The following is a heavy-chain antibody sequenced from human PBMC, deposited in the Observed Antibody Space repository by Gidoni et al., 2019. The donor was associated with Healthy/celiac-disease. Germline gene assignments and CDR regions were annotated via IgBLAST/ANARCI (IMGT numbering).Heavy chain of an antibody. CDR3: ARGDIVVVVAATSHYYYYGMDV. D-gene: IGHD2-15*01. J-gene: IGHJ6*02. Sequence: QVQLVQSGAEVKKPGASVKVSCKASGYTFTGYYMHWVRQAPGQGLEWMGWINPNSGGTNYAQKFQGRVPMTRDTSISTAYMELSRLRSDDTAVYYCARGDIVVVVAATSHYYYYGMDVWGQGTTVTVSS. CDR2: INPNSGGT. CDR1: GYTFTGYY. V-gene: IGHV1-2*02.